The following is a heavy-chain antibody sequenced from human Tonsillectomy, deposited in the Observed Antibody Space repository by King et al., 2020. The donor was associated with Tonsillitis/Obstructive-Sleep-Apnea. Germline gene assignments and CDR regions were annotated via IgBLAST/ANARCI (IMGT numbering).Heavy chain of an antibody. V-gene: IGHV3-30*01. CDR2: ISDDGSNK. CDR3: ARDESWNDVLLDY. J-gene: IGHJ4*02. CDR1: GFTFSSYA. Sequence: VQLVQSGGGVVPPGRSLRLSCAAAGFTFSSYAMHWVRQAPGKGLEQVAVISDDGSNKYYADSVKCRFTISRDNSKNTLDLQMNSLRAEDTAVYYCARDESWNDVLLDYWGQGTLVTVSS. D-gene: IGHD1-1*01.